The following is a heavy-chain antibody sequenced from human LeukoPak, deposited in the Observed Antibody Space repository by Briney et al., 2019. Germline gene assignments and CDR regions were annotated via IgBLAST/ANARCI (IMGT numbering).Heavy chain of an antibody. CDR2: INHSGST. D-gene: IGHD1-26*01. CDR1: GGSFSGYY. CDR3: ARRVGASAYDAFDI. J-gene: IGHJ3*02. Sequence: SETLSLTCAVYGGSFSGYYWSWIRQPPGKGLEWIGEINHSGSTYYNPSLKSRVTISVDRSKNQFSLKLSSVTAADTAVYYCARRVGASAYDAFDIWGQGTMVTVSS. V-gene: IGHV4-34*01.